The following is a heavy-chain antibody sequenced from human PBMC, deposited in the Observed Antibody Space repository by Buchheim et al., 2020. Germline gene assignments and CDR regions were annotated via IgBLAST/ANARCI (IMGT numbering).Heavy chain of an antibody. CDR2: IGYDGSNK. Sequence: QVQLVESGGGVVQPGRSLRLSCAASGFTFSSYGMHWVRQAPGQGLEWVAVIGYDGSNKYYADSVQGRFNISKDNSKNTLYTQMNSLRAEDTAVYYCARDGATVVMDYWGQGTL. CDR1: GFTFSSYG. J-gene: IGHJ4*02. CDR3: ARDGATVVMDY. D-gene: IGHD4-23*01. V-gene: IGHV3-33*01.